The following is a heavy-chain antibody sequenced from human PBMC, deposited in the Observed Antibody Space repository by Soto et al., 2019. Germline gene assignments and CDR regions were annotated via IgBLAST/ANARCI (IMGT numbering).Heavy chain of an antibody. J-gene: IGHJ4*02. Sequence: SVKVSCKASGGIFSSYAISWLRQAPGQGLEWMGAVIPILGQAYYAQNLQDRVTITADESTRTTYMELSSLRSEDTAVYFCARVGGVGAPPRADYWGQGTLVTVSS. CDR1: GGIFSSYA. CDR2: VIPILGQA. D-gene: IGHD1-26*01. V-gene: IGHV1-69*13. CDR3: ARVGGVGAPPRADY.